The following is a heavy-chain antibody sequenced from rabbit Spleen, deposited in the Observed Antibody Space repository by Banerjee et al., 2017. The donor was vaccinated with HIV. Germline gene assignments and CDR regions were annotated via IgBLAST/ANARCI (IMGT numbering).Heavy chain of an antibody. V-gene: IGHV1S45*01. CDR2: IDTGSRDFT. D-gene: IGHD8-1*01. J-gene: IGHJ6*01. Sequence: QEQLVESGGDLVQPGASLTLTCTASGFDFSAYTFMCWVRQAPGKGLEWIACIDTGSRDFTYYASWAKGRFTISKTPSTTVTLQMTSLTVADTATYFCARDTGTSFSTYGMDLWGQGTLVTVS. CDR1: GFDFSAYTF. CDR3: ARDTGTSFSTYGMDL.